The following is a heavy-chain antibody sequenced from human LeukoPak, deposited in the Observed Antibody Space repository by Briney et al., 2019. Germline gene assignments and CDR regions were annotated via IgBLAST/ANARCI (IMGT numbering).Heavy chain of an antibody. Sequence: GRSLRLSCAASGCTFSTFSMHWVRQAPGKGLEWVAVILYDGSTQYYADSVRGRFTASRDNSKDTLYLQMNSLRVEDTAVYYCARVDCRSTSCSPFDYWGQGTLVTVSS. D-gene: IGHD2-2*01. J-gene: IGHJ4*02. CDR3: ARVDCRSTSCSPFDY. CDR1: GCTFSTFS. CDR2: ILYDGSTQ. V-gene: IGHV3-30*04.